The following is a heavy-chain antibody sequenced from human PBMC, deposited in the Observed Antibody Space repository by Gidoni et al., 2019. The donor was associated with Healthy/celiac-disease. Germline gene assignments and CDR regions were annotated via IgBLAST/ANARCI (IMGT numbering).Heavy chain of an antibody. CDR1: GGTFRSYA. V-gene: IGHV1-69*04. J-gene: IGHJ6*02. D-gene: IGHD5-18*01. Sequence: QVKLVQSGADVKKPGSSLQVSCKPSGGTFRSYALSWVQQSPGQGLEWMGRIIPILGIANDEKKFQGRVTITAEKSTSTAYMELSSLRSEDTAVYYCAKIGDVDTALGRVASYGMDVWGQGTTVTVSS. CDR3: AKIGDVDTALGRVASYGMDV. CDR2: IIPILGIA.